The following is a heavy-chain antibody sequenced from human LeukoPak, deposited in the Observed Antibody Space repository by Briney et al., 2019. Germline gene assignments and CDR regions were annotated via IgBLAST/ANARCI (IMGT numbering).Heavy chain of an antibody. Sequence: GGSLRLSCAASGFTFSSYAMSWVRQAPGKGLEWVSAISGSGGSTYYADSVKGRFTISRDNSKNTLYLQMNSLRAEDTAVYHCAKIAEAVSSNYYFDYWGQGTLVTVSS. CDR3: AKIAEAVSSNYYFDY. CDR2: ISGSGGST. CDR1: GFTFSSYA. J-gene: IGHJ4*02. D-gene: IGHD2-21*01. V-gene: IGHV3-23*01.